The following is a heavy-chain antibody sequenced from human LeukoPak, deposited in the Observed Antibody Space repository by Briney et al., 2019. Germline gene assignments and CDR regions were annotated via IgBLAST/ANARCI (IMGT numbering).Heavy chain of an antibody. V-gene: IGHV5-51*01. Sequence: GESLKISFKGSGYRFISYWIGWVRQMPGKGLEGMGIIYPGDSDPRSSPSFQGQVIISADNSISTVYLQWSSLKASDTAMYYCARLDTSGYYYYGMDVWGQGTTVTVSS. D-gene: IGHD3-22*01. CDR3: ARLDTSGYYYYGMDV. J-gene: IGHJ6*02. CDR1: GYRFISYW. CDR2: IYPGDSDP.